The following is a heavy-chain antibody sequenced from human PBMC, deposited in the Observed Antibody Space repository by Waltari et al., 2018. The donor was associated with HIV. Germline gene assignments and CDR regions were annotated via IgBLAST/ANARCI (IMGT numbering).Heavy chain of an antibody. D-gene: IGHD3-3*01. V-gene: IGHV1-69*04. CDR3: ALGRIDDIRSGRENLGGFDP. CDR2: INPAISIA. J-gene: IGHJ5*02. Sequence: VQVVQSGAEVKKPGSSVKVSCQASGDTLSNYAVSWVRQAPGQGLEWMVSINPAISIAIHQDKIQERVTINADKATNSAYMELGGLRSEDTALYFCALGRIDDIRSGRENLGGFDPWGPGTLVSVSS. CDR1: GDTLSNYA.